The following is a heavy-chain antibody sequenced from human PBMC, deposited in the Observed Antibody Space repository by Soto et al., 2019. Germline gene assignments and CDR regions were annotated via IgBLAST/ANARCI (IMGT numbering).Heavy chain of an antibody. D-gene: IGHD5-18*01. Sequence: GGSLRLSCAASRFSFSAYAMSWVRQAPGKGLDWVSGISGSGDTTYYANSVKGRFTISRDNSKNTLYLETNSLRAEDTAVYYCAKDLRRGHNSMYLGHYSYYGMDVWGQGTTVTVSS. J-gene: IGHJ6*02. CDR2: ISGSGDTT. V-gene: IGHV3-23*01. CDR3: AKDLRRGHNSMYLGHYSYYGMDV. CDR1: RFSFSAYA.